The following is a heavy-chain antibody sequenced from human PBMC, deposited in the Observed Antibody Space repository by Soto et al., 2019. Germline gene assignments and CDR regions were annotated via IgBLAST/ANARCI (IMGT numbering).Heavy chain of an antibody. D-gene: IGHD5-18*01. CDR1: GFTFSSYW. CDR3: ARGPPPMDTAMAPADYGMDV. CDR2: INSDGSST. J-gene: IGHJ6*02. Sequence: QPGGSLRLSCAASGFTFSSYWMHWVRQAPGKGLVWVSRINSDGSSTSYADSVKGRFTISRDNAKNTLYLQMNSLRAEDTAVYYCARGPPPMDTAMAPADYGMDVWGQGTTVTVSS. V-gene: IGHV3-74*01.